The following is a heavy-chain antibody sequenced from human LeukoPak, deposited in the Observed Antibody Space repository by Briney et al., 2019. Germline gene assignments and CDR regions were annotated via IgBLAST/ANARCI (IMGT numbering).Heavy chain of an antibody. J-gene: IGHJ4*02. CDR2: INHSGST. V-gene: IGHV4-34*01. Sequence: SETLSLTRAVYGGSFSGYYWSWIRQPPGKGLEWIGEINHSGSTNYNPSLKSRVTISVDTSKNQFSLKLSSVTAADTAVYYCARVTSRSPGYWGQGTLVTVSS. D-gene: IGHD1-26*01. CDR3: ARVTSRSPGY. CDR1: GGSFSGYY.